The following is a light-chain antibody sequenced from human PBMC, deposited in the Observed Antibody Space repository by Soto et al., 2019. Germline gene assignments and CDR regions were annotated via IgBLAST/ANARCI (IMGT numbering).Light chain of an antibody. V-gene: IGLV7-43*01. Sequence: QAVVTQEPSLTVSPGGTVTLTCSSNTGAVTTAYYPNWFQRKPGQAPRALIYSTTKRHSWTPSRFSGSLLGAKAALTLSDVQPEDEYEYACLVDYRAVVVFGGGTKVTVL. J-gene: IGLJ2*01. CDR1: TGAVTTAYY. CDR3: LVDYRAVVV. CDR2: STT.